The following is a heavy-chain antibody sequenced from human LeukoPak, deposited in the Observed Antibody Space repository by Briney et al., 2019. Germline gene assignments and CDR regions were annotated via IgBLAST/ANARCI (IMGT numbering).Heavy chain of an antibody. J-gene: IGHJ5*02. Sequence: SETLSLTCAVSVGSISSGGYSWNWIRQPPGKGLEWIGYIHYSGSTYYHPSLKSRVTISVDTSKNQFSLKLSSVTAADTAVYYCARRPYKWERQKRNWFDPWGQGTLVTVSS. CDR3: ARRPYKWERQKRNWFDP. CDR2: IHYSGST. D-gene: IGHD1-26*01. V-gene: IGHV4-30-4*07. CDR1: VGSISSGGYS.